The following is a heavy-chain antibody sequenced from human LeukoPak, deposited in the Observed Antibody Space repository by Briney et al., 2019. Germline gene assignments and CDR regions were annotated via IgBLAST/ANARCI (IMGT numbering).Heavy chain of an antibody. J-gene: IGHJ4*02. Sequence: SETLSLTRAVSGGSISNSGYYWAGIRQPPGKGLEYIGNIHYSDSALYNPSLQSRATILVDTSKNQFSLKLSSVTAADTAVYYCARRRAAAGPFDYWGQGTLVTVSS. CDR1: GGSISNSGYY. CDR2: IHYSDSA. CDR3: ARRRAAAGPFDY. V-gene: IGHV4-39*01. D-gene: IGHD6-13*01.